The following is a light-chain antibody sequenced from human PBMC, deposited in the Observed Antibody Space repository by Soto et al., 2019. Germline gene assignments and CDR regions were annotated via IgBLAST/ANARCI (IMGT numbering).Light chain of an antibody. CDR2: EVS. J-gene: IGLJ1*01. CDR1: SSDVGGYNF. Sequence: QSALTQPASVSGSPGQSITLSCTGASSDVGGYNFVSWYQQHPGKAPKLMIFEVSNRPSGVSNRFSGSKSGNTASLTISGLQAEDEADYYCSSYTSSSNDVFGTGTKLTVL. V-gene: IGLV2-14*01. CDR3: SSYTSSSNDV.